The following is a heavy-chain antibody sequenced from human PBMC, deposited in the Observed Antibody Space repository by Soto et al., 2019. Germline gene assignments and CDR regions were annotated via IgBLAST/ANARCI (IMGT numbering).Heavy chain of an antibody. CDR2: INPNSGGT. V-gene: IGHV1-2*04. D-gene: IGHD6-13*01. CDR1: GYTFTGYY. J-gene: IGHJ6*02. CDR3: ARDSFLAAAGNSYGMDV. Sequence: ASVKVSCKASGYTFTGYYMHWVRQAPGQGLEWMGWINPNSGGTNYVQKFQGWVTMTRDTSISTAYMELSRLRSDDTAVYYCARDSFLAAAGNSYGMDVWGQGTTVTVSS.